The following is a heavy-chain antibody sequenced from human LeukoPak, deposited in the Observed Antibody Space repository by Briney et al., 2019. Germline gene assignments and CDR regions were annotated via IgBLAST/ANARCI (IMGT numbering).Heavy chain of an antibody. V-gene: IGHV7-4-1*02. Sequence: ASVKVSCKSSGYTFNGYYMHWVRQAPGQGLEWMGWINTNTGNPTYAQGFTGRFVFSLDTSVSTAYLQISSLKAEDTAVYYCAREGGVRGVIISSWFDPWGQGTLVTVSS. D-gene: IGHD3-10*01. CDR2: INTNTGNP. J-gene: IGHJ5*02. CDR1: GYTFNGYY. CDR3: AREGGVRGVIISSWFDP.